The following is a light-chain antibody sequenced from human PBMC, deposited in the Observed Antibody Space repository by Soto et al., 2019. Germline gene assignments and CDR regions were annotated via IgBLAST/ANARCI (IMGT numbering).Light chain of an antibody. V-gene: IGKV1-8*01. CDR3: HQYDSYPQT. Sequence: AIRMTQSPSSFSASTGDRVTITCRASQGVSSYLSWYQQKPRKAPKLLIYAASTLQNGVPSRFSGSVSGTDFTLTISCLQSEDFANYYCHQYDSYPQTFGQGTKVEIK. CDR2: AAS. CDR1: QGVSSY. J-gene: IGKJ1*01.